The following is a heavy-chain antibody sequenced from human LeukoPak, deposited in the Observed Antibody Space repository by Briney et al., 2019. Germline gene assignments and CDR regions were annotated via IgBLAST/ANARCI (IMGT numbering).Heavy chain of an antibody. J-gene: IGHJ4*02. D-gene: IGHD6-13*01. V-gene: IGHV1-69*04. CDR2: IIPIFGIA. CDR1: GGTFSRYA. CDR3: ARAAQQLVHIFDY. Sequence: SVKVSCKASGGTFSRYAISWVRQTPGQGLEWMGRIIPIFGIANYAQKFQGRVTITADKSTSTAYMELSSLRSEDTAVYYCARAAQQLVHIFDYWVQGTLVTVSS.